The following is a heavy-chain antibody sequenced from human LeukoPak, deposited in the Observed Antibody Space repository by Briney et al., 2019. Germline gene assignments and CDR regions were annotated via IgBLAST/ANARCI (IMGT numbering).Heavy chain of an antibody. CDR3: ARGGLGYCSAGSCPANWFDP. J-gene: IGHJ5*02. D-gene: IGHD2-15*01. CDR2: ISPYNGNT. CDR1: GHTFTNYG. V-gene: IGHV1-18*04. Sequence: ASVKVSCKASGHTFTNYGITWVRQAPGQGLEWMGWISPYNGNTYYAQNLQGRVTMTTDTSTSTAYMELRSLRSDDTAVYYCARGGLGYCSAGSCPANWFDPWGQGTLVTVSS.